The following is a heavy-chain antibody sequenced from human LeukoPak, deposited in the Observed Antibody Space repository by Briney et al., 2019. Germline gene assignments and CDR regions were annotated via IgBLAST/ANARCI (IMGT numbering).Heavy chain of an antibody. J-gene: IGHJ4*02. CDR3: AKDLMITFGGVIVMPLFDY. CDR2: ISGSGGST. Sequence: GGSLRLSCAASGFTFSSYGMHWVRQAPGKGLEWVSAISGSGGSTYYADSVKGRFTISRDNSKNTLYLQMNSLRAEDTAVYYCAKDLMITFGGVIVMPLFDYWGQGTLVTVSS. CDR1: GFTFSSYG. D-gene: IGHD3-16*02. V-gene: IGHV3-23*01.